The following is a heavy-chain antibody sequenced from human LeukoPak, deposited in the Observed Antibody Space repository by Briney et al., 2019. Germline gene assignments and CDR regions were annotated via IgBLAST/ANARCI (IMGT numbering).Heavy chain of an antibody. D-gene: IGHD6-19*01. Sequence: SETLSLTCAVYGGPFRGFFWSWIRQAPGKGLEWIGEISHGGTSNYNPSLKGRISMSVDTSKNQFSLKLSSVTAADTAVYFCARRYSSGWSPTFDYWGQGILVTVST. CDR2: ISHGGTS. V-gene: IGHV4-34*10. CDR3: ARRYSSGWSPTFDY. CDR1: GGPFRGFF. J-gene: IGHJ4*02.